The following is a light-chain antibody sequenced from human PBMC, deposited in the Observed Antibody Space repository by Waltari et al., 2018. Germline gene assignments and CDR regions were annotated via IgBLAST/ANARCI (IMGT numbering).Light chain of an antibody. V-gene: IGKV1-5*01. CDR1: QSISNC. CDR2: DAS. Sequence: DIQMTQSPSTLSASVGDRVAITCRASQSISNCLAWYQQKPGKAPKLLIYDASNLTGGVPSRFSGSGSGIEFTLTISSLQPDDFATYYCQQYENYSWTFGQGTKVELK. CDR3: QQYENYSWT. J-gene: IGKJ1*01.